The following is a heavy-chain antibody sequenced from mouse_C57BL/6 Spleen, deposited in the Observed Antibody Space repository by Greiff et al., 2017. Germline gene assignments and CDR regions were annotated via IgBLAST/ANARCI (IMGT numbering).Heavy chain of an antibody. J-gene: IGHJ1*03. CDR1: GYTFTSYW. CDR2: IDPSDSYT. V-gene: IGHV1-69*01. CDR3: ARSYYYSSGRYFDV. Sequence: QVQLQQPGAELVMPGASVKLSCKASGYTFTSYWMHWVKQRPGQGLEWIGEIDPSDSYTNYNQKFKGKSTLTVDKSSSAAYMQLSSLASEDSSVDYCARSYYYSSGRYFDVWGTGTTVTVSS. D-gene: IGHD1-1*01.